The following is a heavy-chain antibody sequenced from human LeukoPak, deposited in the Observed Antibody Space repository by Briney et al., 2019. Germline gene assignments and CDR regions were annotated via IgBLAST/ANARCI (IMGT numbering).Heavy chain of an antibody. J-gene: IGHJ6*03. CDR3: ARDRELEGFVKYYYYMDV. V-gene: IGHV1-46*01. D-gene: IGHD1-1*01. CDR1: GYTFTSYY. CDR2: INPSGGST. Sequence: ASVKVSCKASGYTFTSYYMHWVRQAPGQGLEWMGIINPSGGSTSYAQKFQGRVTMTRDTSTSTDYMELSSLRSEDTAVYYCARDRELEGFVKYYYYMDVWGKGTTVTVSS.